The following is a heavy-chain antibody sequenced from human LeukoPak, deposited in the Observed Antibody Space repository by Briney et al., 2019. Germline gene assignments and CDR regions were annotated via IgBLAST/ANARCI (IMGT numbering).Heavy chain of an antibody. CDR1: GFTFSSYA. J-gene: IGHJ4*02. CDR3: AKDGTIFGVVTAGFDY. Sequence: PGGSLRLSCAASGFTFSSYAMSWVRQAPGKGLEWVSAISGSGGSTYYADSVKGRFTISRDNSKNTLYLQMNSLRAEDTAAYYCAKDGTIFGVVTAGFDYWGQGTLVTVSS. CDR2: ISGSGGST. V-gene: IGHV3-23*01. D-gene: IGHD3-3*01.